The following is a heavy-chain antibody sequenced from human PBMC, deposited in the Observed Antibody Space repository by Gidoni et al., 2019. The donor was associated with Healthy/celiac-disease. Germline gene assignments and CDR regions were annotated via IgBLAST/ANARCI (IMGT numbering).Heavy chain of an antibody. V-gene: IGHV3-23*01. CDR1: GFTFSSYA. Sequence: AATGFTFSSYAMSWVRQAPGKGLEWVSAMSGSGGSTYYADSVKGLFTISRDNSKNMLYLQMISLRAEDTAVYYCAKADDCSSTSCPYYYYGMDVWGHGTTVTVSS. CDR2: MSGSGGST. J-gene: IGHJ6*02. D-gene: IGHD2-2*01. CDR3: AKADDCSSTSCPYYYYGMDV.